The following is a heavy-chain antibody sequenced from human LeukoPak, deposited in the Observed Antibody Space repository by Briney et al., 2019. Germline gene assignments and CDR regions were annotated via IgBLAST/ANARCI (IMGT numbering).Heavy chain of an antibody. D-gene: IGHD4-23*01. CDR3: AREMTTVVGKNFDY. Sequence: GGSLRLSCAASGFTFRNCAMHWVRQAPGKGLEWVALISYDGNNIFYADSVKGRFTISRDNSKDTLYLQMNSLRVEDTALYYCAREMTTVVGKNFDYWGQGTLVTVSS. CDR2: ISYDGNNI. V-gene: IGHV3-30-3*01. J-gene: IGHJ4*02. CDR1: GFTFRNCA.